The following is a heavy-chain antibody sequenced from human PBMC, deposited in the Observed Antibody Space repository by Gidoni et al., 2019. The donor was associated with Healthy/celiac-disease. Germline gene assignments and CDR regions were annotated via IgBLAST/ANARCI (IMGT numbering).Heavy chain of an antibody. Sequence: EVQLVQSGAEVKKPGESLKISCKGSGYSFTSYWIGWVRQMPGKGLEWMGIIHPGDSDTRYSPSFQGQVTISADKSSSTAYLQWSSLKASDTAMYYCARLSQRWLQLPYWYGMDVWGQGTTVTVSS. D-gene: IGHD1-1*01. CDR2: IHPGDSDT. CDR1: GYSFTSYW. V-gene: IGHV5-51*01. CDR3: ARLSQRWLQLPYWYGMDV. J-gene: IGHJ6*02.